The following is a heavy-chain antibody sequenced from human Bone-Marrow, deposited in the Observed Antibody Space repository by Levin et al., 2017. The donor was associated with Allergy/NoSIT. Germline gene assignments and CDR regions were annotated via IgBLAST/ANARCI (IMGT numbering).Heavy chain of an antibody. Sequence: GGFLRLSCAASDFTFSSYELNWVRQAPGRGLEWISYISSSGGSIFYADSVKGRFTISRDNAKNSLYLQMNSLRAEDTAVYFCASAFGYNAMDVWGQGTTVTVSS. V-gene: IGHV3-48*03. CDR3: ASAFGYNAMDV. J-gene: IGHJ6*02. CDR2: ISSSGGSI. CDR1: DFTFSSYE. D-gene: IGHD3-16*01.